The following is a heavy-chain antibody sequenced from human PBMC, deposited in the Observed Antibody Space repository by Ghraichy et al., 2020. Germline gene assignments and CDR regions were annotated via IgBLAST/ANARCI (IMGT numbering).Heavy chain of an antibody. CDR3: AKDWPTVVTQDYFDY. D-gene: IGHD4-23*01. J-gene: IGHJ4*02. CDR2: IRYDGSNK. CDR1: GFTFSSYG. Sequence: GESLNISCAASGFTFSSYGMHWVRQAPGKGLEWVAFIRYDGSNKYYADSVKGRFTISRDNSKNTLYLQMNSLRAEDTAVYYCAKDWPTVVTQDYFDYWGQGTLVTVSS. V-gene: IGHV3-30*02.